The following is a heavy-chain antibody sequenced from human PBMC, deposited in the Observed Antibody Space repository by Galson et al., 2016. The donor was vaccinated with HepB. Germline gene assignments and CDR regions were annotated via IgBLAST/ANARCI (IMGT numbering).Heavy chain of an antibody. D-gene: IGHD5-18*01. V-gene: IGHV1-18*01. CDR3: ARAPSHNYGFGY. CDR1: GYTFTDYG. CDR2: ISNYNGIT. J-gene: IGHJ4*02. Sequence: QSGAEVKKPGASVKVSCKASGYTFTDYGITWVRQAPGQGLEWMGWISNYNGITYYAQNLQGRVSMTTDTSTSTSYMELRSLTSDDTAVYFCARAPSHNYGFGYWGQGTLVTVSS.